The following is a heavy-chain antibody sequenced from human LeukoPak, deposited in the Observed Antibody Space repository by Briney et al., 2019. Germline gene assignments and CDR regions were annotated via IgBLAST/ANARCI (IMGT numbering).Heavy chain of an antibody. CDR1: GYTFTSYY. CDR2: INPSGGST. CDR3: ARDLPLYDSSGYYSHFDY. V-gene: IGHV1-46*01. J-gene: IGHJ4*02. Sequence: AASVKVSCKASGYTFTSYYMHWVRQAPGQGLEWMGIINPSGGSTSYAQKLQGRVTMTRDTSTSTVYMELSSLRSEDTAVYYCARDLPLYDSSGYYSHFDYWGQGTLVTVSS. D-gene: IGHD3-22*01.